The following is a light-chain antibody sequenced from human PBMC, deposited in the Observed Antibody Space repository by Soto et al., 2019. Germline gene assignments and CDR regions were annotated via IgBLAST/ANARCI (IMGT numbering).Light chain of an antibody. CDR2: SAS. V-gene: IGKV3-20*01. J-gene: IGKJ3*01. CDR3: QQVGASQFT. CDR1: QSVSSSY. Sequence: EIVLTQSPGTLSLSPGERGTLSCRASQSVSSSYLAWFQQRPGQAPRLLIYSASSRATGIPDRFSGSGSGRDLTLTISRLELEDSAVYYGQQVGASQFTFGPGPKVDIK.